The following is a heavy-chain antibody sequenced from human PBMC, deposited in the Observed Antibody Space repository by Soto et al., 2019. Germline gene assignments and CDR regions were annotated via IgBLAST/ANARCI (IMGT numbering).Heavy chain of an antibody. CDR1: GGYFSGYY. D-gene: IGHD3-3*01. V-gene: IGHV4-34*01. J-gene: IGHJ5*02. Sequence: PSETLSLTCAVYGGYFSGYYWSWIRQPPGKGLEWIGEINHSGSTNYNPSLKSRVTISVDTSKNQFSLKLSSVTAADTAVYYCARGLVDDFWSGYYLNWFDPWGQGTLVTVSS. CDR3: ARGLVDDFWSGYYLNWFDP. CDR2: INHSGST.